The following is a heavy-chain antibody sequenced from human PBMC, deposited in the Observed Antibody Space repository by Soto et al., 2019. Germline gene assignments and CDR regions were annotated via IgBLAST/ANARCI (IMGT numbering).Heavy chain of an antibody. D-gene: IGHD3-16*02. CDR1: GGSISSSSYY. V-gene: IGHV4-39*01. Sequence: KTSETLSLTCTVSGGSISSSSYYWGWIRQPPGKELEWIGSIYYSGSTYYNPSLKSRVTISVDTSKNQFSLKLSSVTAADTAVYYCARSPAYDYVWGSYRYSGKRILYYFDYRGQGTLVTVSS. CDR3: ARSPAYDYVWGSYRYSGKRILYYFDY. CDR2: IYYSGST. J-gene: IGHJ4*02.